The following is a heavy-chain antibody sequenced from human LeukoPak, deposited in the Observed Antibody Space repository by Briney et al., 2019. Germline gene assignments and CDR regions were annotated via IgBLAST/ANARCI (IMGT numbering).Heavy chain of an antibody. J-gene: IGHJ4*02. CDR2: ISAYNGNT. CDR3: ARDRVDTAMVPDY. CDR1: GYTFTSYG. D-gene: IGHD5-18*01. Sequence: ASVKVSCKASGYTFTSYGISWVRQAPGHALEWMGWISAYNGNTNYAQKLQGRVTSTSTAYMELRSLRSDDTAVYYCARDRVDTAMVPDYWGQGTLVTVSS. V-gene: IGHV1-18*04.